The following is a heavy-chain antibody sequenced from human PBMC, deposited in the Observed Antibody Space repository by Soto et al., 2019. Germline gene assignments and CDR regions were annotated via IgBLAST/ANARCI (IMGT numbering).Heavy chain of an antibody. J-gene: IGHJ4*02. CDR3: ARDGDVNTGFGKDY. Sequence: GGSLRLSGAASGFTFSNYGMHWVRQAPGKGLEWVAFIWYDGVKNYYAESVKGRFAISRDNSKNTLYLQMNSLRVEDTAVYYCARDGDVNTGFGKDYWGQGTLVTVSS. CDR2: IWYDGVKN. V-gene: IGHV3-33*01. D-gene: IGHD3-16*01. CDR1: GFTFSNYG.